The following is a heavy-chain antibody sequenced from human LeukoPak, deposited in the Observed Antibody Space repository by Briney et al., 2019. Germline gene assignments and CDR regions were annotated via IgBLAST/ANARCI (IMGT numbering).Heavy chain of an antibody. CDR2: IYYSGST. CDR3: ARVLSRCSGGSCYRFDY. D-gene: IGHD2-15*01. J-gene: IGHJ4*02. V-gene: IGHV4-59*12. Sequence: SETLSLTCTVSGGSISSYYWSWIRQPPGKGLEWIGYIYYSGSTNYNPSLKSRVTTSVDTSKNQFFLKLSSVTAADTAVYYCARVLSRCSGGSCYRFDYWGQGTLVTVSS. CDR1: GGSISSYY.